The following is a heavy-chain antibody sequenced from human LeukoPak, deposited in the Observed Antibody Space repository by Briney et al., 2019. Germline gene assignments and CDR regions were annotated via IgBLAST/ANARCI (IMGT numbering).Heavy chain of an antibody. CDR1: GFALSSYS. Sequence: PGGSLRLSCAASGFALSSYSMKWVRQAPGKGLEWVSSISWRSSDIEYAASVKGRFTISRDNAKQSLYLQMSSLRAEDTAIYYCARVSSSSWYSGYLYMDVWGRGTTVTVSS. D-gene: IGHD3-22*01. CDR2: ISWRSSDI. J-gene: IGHJ6*03. CDR3: ARVSSSSWYSGYLYMDV. V-gene: IGHV3-21*01.